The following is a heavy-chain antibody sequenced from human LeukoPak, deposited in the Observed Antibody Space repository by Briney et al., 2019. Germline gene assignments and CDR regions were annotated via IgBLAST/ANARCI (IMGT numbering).Heavy chain of an antibody. J-gene: IGHJ6*03. D-gene: IGHD5-12*01. CDR3: ARDRGQGATIVTAKRHYYYYYMDV. V-gene: IGHV1-69*13. CDR1: GYTFTSYY. CDR2: IIPIFGTA. Sequence: GASVKVPCKASGYTFTSYYMHWVRQAPGQGLEWMGGIIPIFGTANYAQKFQGRVTITADESTSTAYMELSSLRSEDTAVYYCARDRGQGATIVTAKRHYYYYYMDVWGKGTTVTISS.